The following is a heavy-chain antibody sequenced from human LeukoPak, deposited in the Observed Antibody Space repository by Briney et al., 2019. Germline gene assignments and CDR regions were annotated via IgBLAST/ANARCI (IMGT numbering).Heavy chain of an antibody. D-gene: IGHD4-11*01. CDR1: GGSISSSNW. V-gene: IGHV4-4*02. J-gene: IGHJ4*02. CDR3: ARWTTVTRAFDY. CDR2: TYHSGST. Sequence: SGTLSLTCAVSGGSISSSNWWSWVRQPPGKGLEWIGETYHSGSTNYNPSLKSRVTMSVDTSKNHFSLTLTSVTAADTAVYYCARWTTVTRAFDYWGQGTLVTVSS.